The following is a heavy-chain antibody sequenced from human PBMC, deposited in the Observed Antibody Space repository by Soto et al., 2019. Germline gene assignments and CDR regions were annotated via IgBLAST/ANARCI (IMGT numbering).Heavy chain of an antibody. CDR1: GGSISSGGYS. J-gene: IGHJ4*02. V-gene: IGHV4-30-2*01. D-gene: IGHD5-18*01. CDR2: IYHSGST. Sequence: SETLSLTCAVSGGSISSGGYSWSWIRQPPGKGLEWIGYIYHSGSTYYNPSLKSRVTISVDRSKNQFSLKLSSVTAADTAVYYCARARNTATHGYYFDYWGQGTLVTVSS. CDR3: ARARNTATHGYYFDY.